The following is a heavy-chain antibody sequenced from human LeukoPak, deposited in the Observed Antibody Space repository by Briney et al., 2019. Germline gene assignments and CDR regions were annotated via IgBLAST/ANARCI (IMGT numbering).Heavy chain of an antibody. J-gene: IGHJ6*02. CDR1: GFTFSSYA. CDR3: AKRLNYCDSSGLGAWAHYYYGMDV. D-gene: IGHD3-22*01. V-gene: IGHV3-23*01. Sequence: GGSLRLSCAASGFTFSSYAMSWVRQAPGKGLEWVSAISGSGGSTYYADSVKGRFTISRDNSKNTLYLQMNSLRAEDTAVYYCAKRLNYCDSSGLGAWAHYYYGMDVWGQGTTVTVSS. CDR2: ISGSGGST.